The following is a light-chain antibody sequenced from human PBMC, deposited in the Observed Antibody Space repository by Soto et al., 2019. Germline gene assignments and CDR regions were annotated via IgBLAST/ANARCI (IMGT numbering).Light chain of an antibody. CDR3: QQSYTIPLT. J-gene: IGKJ4*01. V-gene: IGKV1-39*01. Sequence: DIQMTQSPSSLSASVGDRVTITCRASQSISNSLNWYQQKPGKVPKLLIYAASSLQSGVPSRFSGSGSGTDFTLTISSVQPEDFATYYCQQSYTIPLTFGGGTKVEMK. CDR1: QSISNS. CDR2: AAS.